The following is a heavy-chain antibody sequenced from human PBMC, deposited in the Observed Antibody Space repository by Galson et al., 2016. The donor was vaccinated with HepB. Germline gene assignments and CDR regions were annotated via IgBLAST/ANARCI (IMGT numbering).Heavy chain of an antibody. J-gene: IGHJ4*02. CDR1: GFIFDDYA. CDR2: ISWNSGII. V-gene: IGHV3-9*01. D-gene: IGHD3-16*02. CDR3: AKDLSGGGIVDYLEY. Sequence: SLRLSCAASGFIFDDYAMHWVRQAPGKGLEWVSHISWNSGIINYADSVRGRFTISRDNAKNSLYLQMNSLRPEDTAFYYCAKDLSGGGIVDYLEYWGRGTLVTVSS.